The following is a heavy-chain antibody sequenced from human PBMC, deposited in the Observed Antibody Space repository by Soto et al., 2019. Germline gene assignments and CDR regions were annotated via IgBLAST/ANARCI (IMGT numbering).Heavy chain of an antibody. D-gene: IGHD3-9*01. V-gene: IGHV1-18*01. CDR2: ISAYNGNT. CDR1: GYTFTSYG. J-gene: IGHJ6*02. CDR3: ARASTYYDILTGIGFLFY. Sequence: ASVKVSCKASGYTFTSYGISWVRQAPGQGLEWMGWISAYNGNTNYAQKLQGRVTMTTDTSTSTAYMELRSLRSDDTAVYYCARASTYYDILTGIGFLFYWGQGTTVTVSS.